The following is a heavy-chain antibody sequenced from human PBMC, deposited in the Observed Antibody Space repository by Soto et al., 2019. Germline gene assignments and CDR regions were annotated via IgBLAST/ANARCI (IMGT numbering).Heavy chain of an antibody. V-gene: IGHV3-23*01. CDR1: GFTFTSYA. CDR3: AKDRGRLVRGVILDF. Sequence: EVQLLESGGGLVQPGGSLRLSCAASGFTFTSYAMTWVRQAPGKGLEWVSTVSADGSTTYYADSVKGRFTISRDNSKNTVSLQMNSLRVEDTARYYCAKDRGRLVRGVILDFWGQGALVTVSS. J-gene: IGHJ4*02. CDR2: VSADGSTT. D-gene: IGHD3-10*01.